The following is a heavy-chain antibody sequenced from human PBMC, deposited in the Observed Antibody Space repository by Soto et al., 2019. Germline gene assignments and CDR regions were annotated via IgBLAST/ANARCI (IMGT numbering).Heavy chain of an antibody. V-gene: IGHV4-59*01. CDR1: GGSISSYY. CDR3: ARDKTTQH. CDR2: IYYSGST. J-gene: IGHJ1*01. Sequence: QVQLQESGPGLVKPSETLSLTCTVSGGSISSYYWSWIRQPPGKGLEWIGYIYYSGSTNYNPSLKSRVTISVDTSKNQFSLKLSSVTVADTAVYYCARDKTTQHWGQGTLVTVSS.